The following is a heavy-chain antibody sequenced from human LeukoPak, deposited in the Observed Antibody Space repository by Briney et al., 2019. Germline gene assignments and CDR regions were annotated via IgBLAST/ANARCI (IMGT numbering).Heavy chain of an antibody. V-gene: IGHV3-23*01. D-gene: IGHD5-18*01. CDR1: GGTFSSDS. CDR3: AQDYLTAMVKWNDAFDI. CDR2: IIGSGGST. Sequence: GGSLILSCAASGGTFSSDSMSWVRHAPGRGREGWSAIIGSGGSTYYADSVKGRFTISRANSKNTLYLPLNSLRAADTAVYYCAQDYLTAMVKWNDAFDIWGPGTMVTVSS. J-gene: IGHJ3*02.